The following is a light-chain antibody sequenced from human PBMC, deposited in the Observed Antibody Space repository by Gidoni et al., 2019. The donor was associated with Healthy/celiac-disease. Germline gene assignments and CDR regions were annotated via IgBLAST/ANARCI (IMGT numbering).Light chain of an antibody. V-gene: IGLV3-21*03. Sequence: SYVLTQPPSGSVSPGKTARITCGGNKIGSRSLHWYEQEPGQATVLVVYDDSDRPPALPERCSGSNSWNTATLTISRVEAGDEADYYCQVWDSSSDHSAFSVFGTGTKVTVL. CDR2: DDS. CDR3: QVWDSSSDHSAFSV. CDR1: KIGSRS. J-gene: IGLJ1*01.